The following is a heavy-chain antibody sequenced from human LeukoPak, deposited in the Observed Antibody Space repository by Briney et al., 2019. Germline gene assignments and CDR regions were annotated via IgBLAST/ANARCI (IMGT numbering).Heavy chain of an antibody. D-gene: IGHD6-19*01. CDR1: GGSISSYY. V-gene: IGHV4-59*08. J-gene: IGHJ4*02. CDR3: ARRPTVAGTSFDY. Sequence: PSETLSLTCTVSGGSISSYYWSWIRQPPGKGLEWIGYIYYSGSTNYNPSLKSRVTISVDTSKNQFSLRLSSVTAADTAVYYCARRPTVAGTSFDYWGQGTLVTVSS. CDR2: IYYSGST.